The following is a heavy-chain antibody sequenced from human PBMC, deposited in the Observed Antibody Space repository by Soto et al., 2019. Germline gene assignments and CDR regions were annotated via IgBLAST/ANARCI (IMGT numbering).Heavy chain of an antibody. CDR3: VKEIAAAQ. CDR1: GFTFSNYW. D-gene: IGHD6-25*01. J-gene: IGHJ4*02. Sequence: EVQLVESGGALVQPGGSLRLTCATSGFTFSNYWMTWVRQAPGKGLEWVANINKDGSQTSFVDSVKGRFTIFRDNAKSSLYLQMNSLRGEDTATYYGVKEIAAAQWGQGTLVTVSS. CDR2: INKDGSQT. V-gene: IGHV3-7*01.